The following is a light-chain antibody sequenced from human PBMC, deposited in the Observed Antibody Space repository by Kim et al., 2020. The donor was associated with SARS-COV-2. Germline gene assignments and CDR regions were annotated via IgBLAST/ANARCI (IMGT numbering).Light chain of an antibody. CDR3: NSRDSSGNHLV. J-gene: IGLJ2*01. CDR2: NKN. Sequence: LGTTVLNKWQGDSVRSLYASWYQQKPGQAPVLVIYNKNNRPSGVPSRFSGSSSGNTASLTITGAQAEDDADYYCNSRDSSGNHLVFGGGTQLTVL. CDR1: SVRSLY. V-gene: IGLV3-19*01.